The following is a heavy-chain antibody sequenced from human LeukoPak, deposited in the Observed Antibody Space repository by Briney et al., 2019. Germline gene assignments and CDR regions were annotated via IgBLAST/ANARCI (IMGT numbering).Heavy chain of an antibody. CDR1: GGSINSYY. V-gene: IGHV4-59*08. CDR2: IYYSGST. J-gene: IGHJ3*02. Sequence: SETLSLTCTVSGGSINSYYWSWIRQPPGKGLEWIGYIYYSGSTNYNPSLKSRVTISVDTSNNKFSLKLTSLTAADTAVYYCVRHLSAGRPAFDIWGQGTMVAVSS. D-gene: IGHD2-15*01. CDR3: VRHLSAGRPAFDI.